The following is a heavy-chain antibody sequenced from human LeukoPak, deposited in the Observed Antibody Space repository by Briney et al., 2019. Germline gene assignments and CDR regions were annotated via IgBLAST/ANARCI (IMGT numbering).Heavy chain of an antibody. CDR3: ARQTTVTTLDFDY. V-gene: IGHV4-59*08. J-gene: IGHJ4*02. CDR1: GGSISSYY. D-gene: IGHD4-11*01. Sequence: SETLSLTCTVSGGSISSYYWTWIRQPPGKGLEWIGYIYYSGSTNYNPSLKSRVTISIDTSKDQFSLRLRSVTAADTAVYYCARQTTVTTLDFDYWGQGTLVTVSS. CDR2: IYYSGST.